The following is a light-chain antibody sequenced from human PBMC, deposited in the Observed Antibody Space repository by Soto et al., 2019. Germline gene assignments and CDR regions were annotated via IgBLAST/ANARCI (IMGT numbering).Light chain of an antibody. CDR2: KAS. CDR1: QNILTS. Sequence: DIQMTQSPSTPSASVGDRVTITSRDSQNILTSLAWYQQKPGKAPNLLIYKASNLQGGVPSRFSGSGSETEFTLTISSLQPDDFATYYCQQYNNYPWTFGLGTKVEIK. J-gene: IGKJ1*01. CDR3: QQYNNYPWT. V-gene: IGKV1-5*03.